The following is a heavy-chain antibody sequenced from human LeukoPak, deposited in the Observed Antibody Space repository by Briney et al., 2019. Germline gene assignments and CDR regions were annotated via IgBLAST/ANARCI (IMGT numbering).Heavy chain of an antibody. CDR2: IASDGGHT. J-gene: IGHJ3*02. Sequence: GGSLRLSCAASGFTFSTYFMHWVRQAPGKGLEWVADIASDGGHTFYVESVKGRFTISRDNSKNTPYLQMNSLRAEDTAVYFCARERQDTILHSGAFDIWGQGTMVTVSS. D-gene: IGHD2-21*01. CDR1: GFTFSTYF. V-gene: IGHV3-30-3*01. CDR3: ARERQDTILHSGAFDI.